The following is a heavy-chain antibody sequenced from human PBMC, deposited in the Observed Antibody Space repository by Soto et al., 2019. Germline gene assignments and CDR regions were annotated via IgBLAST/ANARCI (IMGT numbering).Heavy chain of an antibody. CDR3: ARVAAVGATTVYYFDY. D-gene: IGHD1-26*01. Sequence: QVQLQESGPGLVKPSQTLSLTCTVSGGSISSGDYYWSWIRQPPGKGLEWIGYIYYSGSTYYNPSLKSRVTISVDTSKNQFSLKLSSVTAADTAVYYCARVAAVGATTVYYFDYWGQGTLVTVSS. CDR1: GGSISSGDYY. J-gene: IGHJ4*02. CDR2: IYYSGST. V-gene: IGHV4-30-4*01.